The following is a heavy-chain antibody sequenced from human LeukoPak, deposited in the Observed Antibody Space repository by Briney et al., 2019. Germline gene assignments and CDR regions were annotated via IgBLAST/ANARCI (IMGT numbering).Heavy chain of an antibody. CDR3: ARLRPVVPAAYAPYYYYMAV. V-gene: IGHV4-39*01. D-gene: IGHD2-2*01. CDR2: IYYSGST. J-gene: IGHJ6*03. Sequence: PSETLSLTCTVSGGSISSSSYYWGWIRQPPGKGLEWIGSIYYSGSTYYNPSLKSRVTISVDTSKNQFSLKLSSVTAADTAVYYCARLRPVVPAAYAPYYYYMAVWGKGTTVTVSS. CDR1: GGSISSSSYY.